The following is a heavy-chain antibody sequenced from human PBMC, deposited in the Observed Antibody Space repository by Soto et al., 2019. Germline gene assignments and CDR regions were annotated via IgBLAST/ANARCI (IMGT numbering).Heavy chain of an antibody. CDR3: ARAGRNGAL. D-gene: IGHD3-10*01. Sequence: GGSLRLSCAASGFTFSSYAMSWVRQAPGKGLEWVSAISGSGGSTYYADSLKGRFTISRDNAKNSLYLQMNSLRAEDTAVYYCARAGRNGALWGQGTLVTVSS. J-gene: IGHJ4*02. CDR2: ISGSGGST. CDR1: GFTFSSYA. V-gene: IGHV3-23*01.